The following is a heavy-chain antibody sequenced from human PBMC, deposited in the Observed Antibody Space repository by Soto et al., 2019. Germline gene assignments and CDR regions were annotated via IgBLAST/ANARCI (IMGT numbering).Heavy chain of an antibody. Sequence: VQLVESGGGVVQPGRSLRLSCAASGFTFSGYSMHWVRQAPGKGLEWVSVVSHDGRTTHYAYSVKGRFTISRDSSKITVLLEMNSLRDEDTTVYYCAKAVRQWVVTSDFTYWGQGALVTVSS. CDR1: GFTFSGYS. V-gene: IGHV3-30*18. D-gene: IGHD6-19*01. J-gene: IGHJ4*02. CDR3: AKAVRQWVVTSDFTY. CDR2: VSHDGRTT.